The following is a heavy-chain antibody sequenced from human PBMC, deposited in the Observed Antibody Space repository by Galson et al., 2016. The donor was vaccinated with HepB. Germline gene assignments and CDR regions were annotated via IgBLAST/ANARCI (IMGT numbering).Heavy chain of an antibody. V-gene: IGHV3-74*01. J-gene: IGHJ6*03. Sequence: SLRLSCAASGFNSRSYWMHWVRQVPGKGLVWVSRISSDETDIIYADSVKGRFTVSRDNSKNTLYLQMNSLRDEDTAVYYCARGVGPAYMDVWGNGTTVTVSS. CDR2: ISSDETDI. D-gene: IGHD5/OR15-5a*01. CDR3: ARGVGPAYMDV. CDR1: GFNSRSYW.